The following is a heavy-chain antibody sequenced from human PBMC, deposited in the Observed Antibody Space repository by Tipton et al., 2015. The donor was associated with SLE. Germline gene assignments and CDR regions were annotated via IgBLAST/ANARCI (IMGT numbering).Heavy chain of an antibody. CDR2: IYDSGST. Sequence: TLSLTCTVSGGSISSHYWSWIRQPPGKGLEWIGYIYDSGSTNYNPSLKSRVTISVDTSKNQFSLKLSSVTAADTAVYYCARDRRGSRAPTYWYFDLWGRGTLVTVSS. V-gene: IGHV4-59*11. CDR1: GGSISSHY. D-gene: IGHD6-13*01. CDR3: ARDRRGSRAPTYWYFDL. J-gene: IGHJ2*01.